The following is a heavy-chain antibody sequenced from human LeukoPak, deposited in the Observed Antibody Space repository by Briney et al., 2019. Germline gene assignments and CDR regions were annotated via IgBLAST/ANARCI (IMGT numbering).Heavy chain of an antibody. CDR1: GGTFSSYA. J-gene: IGHJ4*02. V-gene: IGHV1-69*01. D-gene: IGHD6-13*01. Sequence: SVKVSCKASGGTFSSYAISWVRQAPGQGLEWMGGIIPIFGTANYAQKFQGRVTITADESTSTAYMELRSLRSEDTAVYYCAREGEQQLVPYFDYWGQGTLVTVSS. CDR3: AREGEQQLVPYFDY. CDR2: IIPIFGTA.